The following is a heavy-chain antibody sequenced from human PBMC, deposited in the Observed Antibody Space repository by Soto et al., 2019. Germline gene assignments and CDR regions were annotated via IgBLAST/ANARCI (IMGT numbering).Heavy chain of an antibody. D-gene: IGHD3-10*01. J-gene: IGHJ4*02. Sequence: GESLRISCQGSGYAFINFWVAWVLQMPGKGLGWMGTIYPRNSETRYSPSFQGQVTMSVDRSTSTAYLEWDSLKASDTAIYFCARPGGSGTYYKFEFWGQGTTVTVSS. V-gene: IGHV5-51*01. CDR1: GYAFINFW. CDR2: IYPRNSET. CDR3: ARPGGSGTYYKFEF.